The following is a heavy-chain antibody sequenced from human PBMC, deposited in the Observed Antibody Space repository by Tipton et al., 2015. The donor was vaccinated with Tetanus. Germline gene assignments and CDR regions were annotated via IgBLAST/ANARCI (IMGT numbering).Heavy chain of an antibody. V-gene: IGHV4-39*01. J-gene: IGHJ4*02. D-gene: IGHD3-22*01. CDR1: GGSISSSSYY. Sequence: TLSLTCTVSGGSISSSSYYWGWVRQPPGKGLEWIGKIYYSGITYYNPSLKSRLTISEDSSKNQFFLRINSVTAADTAVYYCARTVDYYDSRGSSKYNDYWGQGTLVTVSS. CDR2: IYYSGIT. CDR3: ARTVDYYDSRGSSKYNDY.